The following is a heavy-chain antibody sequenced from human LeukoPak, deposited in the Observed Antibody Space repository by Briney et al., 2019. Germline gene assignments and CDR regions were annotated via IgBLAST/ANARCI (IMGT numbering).Heavy chain of an antibody. CDR2: ISYDGSNK. Sequence: GGSLRLSCAASGFTFSSYGMHWVRHAPGKGLEWVAVISYDGSNKYYADSVKGRFTISRDNSKNTLYLQMNSLRAEDTAVYYCAKGSLLLWFNIDYWGQGTLVTVSS. CDR1: GFTFSSYG. V-gene: IGHV3-30*18. CDR3: AKGSLLLWFNIDY. D-gene: IGHD3-10*01. J-gene: IGHJ4*02.